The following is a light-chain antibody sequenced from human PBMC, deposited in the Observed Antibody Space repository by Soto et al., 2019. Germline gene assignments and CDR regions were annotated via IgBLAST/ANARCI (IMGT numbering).Light chain of an antibody. CDR1: SIDVGGYNY. Sequence: QSALTQPASVSGSPGQSITISCTGTSIDVGGYNYVSWYQQHPGKAPKLMIYDLTNRPSGVSNRFSGSKSGNTASLTISGLQADDEADYYCSSYTSSNTYVFGTGTKLTVL. J-gene: IGLJ1*01. V-gene: IGLV2-14*03. CDR3: SSYTSSNTYV. CDR2: DLT.